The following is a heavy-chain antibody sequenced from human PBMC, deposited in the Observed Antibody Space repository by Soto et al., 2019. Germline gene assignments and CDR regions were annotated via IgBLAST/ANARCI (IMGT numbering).Heavy chain of an antibody. D-gene: IGHD6-19*01. J-gene: IGHJ5*02. CDR1: GGSISSYY. CDR2: IYYSGST. CDR3: ARDRSGWPRFDP. V-gene: IGHV4-59*01. Sequence: SETLSLTCPVSGGSISSYYWSWIRQPPGKGLEWIGYIYYSGSTNYNPSLKSRVTISVDTSKNQFSLKLSSVTAADTAVYYCARDRSGWPRFDPWGQGTLVTVSS.